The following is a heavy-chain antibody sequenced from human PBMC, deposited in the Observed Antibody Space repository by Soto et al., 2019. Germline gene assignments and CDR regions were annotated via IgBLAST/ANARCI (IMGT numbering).Heavy chain of an antibody. V-gene: IGHV1-69*19. Sequence: QVQLVQSGAEMKKPGSSVKVSCQSSGGTFNTYAMNWVRQAPGQGPEWMGDISPMFGAANYAPKFQGRVTITADESTGTSSMQLSSLTSAETSLYFCAREVQVHTPAFVYWGQGTLVTVSS. D-gene: IGHD3-10*01. J-gene: IGHJ4*02. CDR3: AREVQVHTPAFVY. CDR2: ISPMFGAA. CDR1: GGTFNTYA.